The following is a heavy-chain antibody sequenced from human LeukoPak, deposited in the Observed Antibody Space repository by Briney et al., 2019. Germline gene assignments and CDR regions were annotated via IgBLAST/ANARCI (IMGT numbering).Heavy chain of an antibody. CDR2: IIPIFGTA. D-gene: IGHD6-19*01. CDR3: ARDSSSLIGYSSGCFDY. J-gene: IGHJ4*02. Sequence: ASVKVSCKASGGTFSSYAISWVRQAPGQGLEWMGGIIPIFGTANYAQKFQGRVTITADESTSTAYMELSSLRSEDTAVYYCARDSSSLIGYSSGCFDYWGQGTLVTVSS. V-gene: IGHV1-69*13. CDR1: GGTFSSYA.